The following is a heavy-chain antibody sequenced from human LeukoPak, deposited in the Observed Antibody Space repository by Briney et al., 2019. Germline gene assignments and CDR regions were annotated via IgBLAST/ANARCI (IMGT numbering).Heavy chain of an antibody. CDR3: ARDQILEPFDY. J-gene: IGHJ4*02. Sequence: GGSLRLSCAASGFTFSSYSMNWVRQAPGQGLEWVSSISSSSSYIYYADSVKGRFTISRDNAKNSLYLQMNSLRAEDTAVYYCARDQILEPFDYWGQGTLVTVSS. D-gene: IGHD1-1*01. CDR1: GFTFSSYS. V-gene: IGHV3-21*01. CDR2: ISSSSSYI.